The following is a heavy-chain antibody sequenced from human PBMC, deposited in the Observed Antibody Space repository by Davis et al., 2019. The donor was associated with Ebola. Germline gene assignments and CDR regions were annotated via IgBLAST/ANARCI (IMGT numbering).Heavy chain of an antibody. D-gene: IGHD3-3*01. CDR1: GFTFNTYA. V-gene: IGHV3-30*04. CDR2: ISHSSRER. CDR3: ARAVHNEDLDY. J-gene: IGHJ4*01. Sequence: GESLKISCAASGFTFNTYAMSWVRQAPGKGLEWVAVISHSSRERFYADSVKGRFTISRDNSENTLYLQMNSLTTDDTAVYYCARAVHNEDLDYWGQGTPVTVSS.